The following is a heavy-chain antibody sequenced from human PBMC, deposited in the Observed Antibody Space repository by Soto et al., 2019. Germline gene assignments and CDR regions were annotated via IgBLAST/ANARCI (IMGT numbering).Heavy chain of an antibody. CDR3: ASTSPGIAAAGIRFDY. D-gene: IGHD6-13*01. V-gene: IGHV3-53*01. J-gene: IGHJ4*02. Sequence: PGGSLRLSCAASGFTVSSNYMSWVRQAPGKGLEWVSVIYSGGSTYYADSVKGRFTISRDNSKNTLYLQMNSLRAEDTAVYYCASTSPGIAAAGIRFDYWGQGTLVTVSS. CDR1: GFTVSSNY. CDR2: IYSGGST.